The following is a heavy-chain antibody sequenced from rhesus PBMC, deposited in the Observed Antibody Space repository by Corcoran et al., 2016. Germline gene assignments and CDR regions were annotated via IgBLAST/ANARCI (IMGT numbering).Heavy chain of an antibody. Sequence: QLQLQESGPGLVKPSETLSLTCAVSGGSISSDYWSWIRQPPGKGPEWIGFMGGSSGSTNSNPSLESRVPISAHTSKHQFSLKRSSVTAAGTAVYYCARGNTYFDYWGQGVLVTVSS. V-gene: IGHV4-173*01. D-gene: IGHD1-38*01. CDR1: GGSISSDY. CDR3: ARGNTYFDY. J-gene: IGHJ4*01. CDR2: MGGSSGST.